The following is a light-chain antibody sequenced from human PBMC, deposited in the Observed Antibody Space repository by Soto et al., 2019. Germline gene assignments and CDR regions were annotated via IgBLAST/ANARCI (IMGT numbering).Light chain of an antibody. CDR3: QQRSNWPPVT. Sequence: EIVLTQSPATLSLSPGERATLSCRASQSINRHLAWYRQKPGQAPRLPIYDASNRATGIPARFSGSGSGTDFTLTISSLVPEDFGVYYCQQRSNWPPVTFGGGTKVEIK. CDR2: DAS. CDR1: QSINRH. V-gene: IGKV3-11*01. J-gene: IGKJ4*01.